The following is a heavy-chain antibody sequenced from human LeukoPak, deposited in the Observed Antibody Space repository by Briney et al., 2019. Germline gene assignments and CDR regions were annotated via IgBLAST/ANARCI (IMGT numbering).Heavy chain of an antibody. CDR2: MNPNSGNT. J-gene: IGHJ4*02. CDR1: GYTFTSYD. Sequence: ASVKVSCKASGYTFTSYDINWVRQATGQGLEWMGWMNPNSGNTGYAQKFQGRVTITRNTSISTAYMELSSLRSEDTAVYYCAKPLHVKSLGIVGADYWGQGTLVTVSS. V-gene: IGHV1-8*03. CDR3: AKPLHVKSLGIVGADY. D-gene: IGHD1-26*01.